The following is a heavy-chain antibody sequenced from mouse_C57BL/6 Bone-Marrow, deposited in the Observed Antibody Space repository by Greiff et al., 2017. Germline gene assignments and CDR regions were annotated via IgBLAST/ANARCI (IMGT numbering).Heavy chain of an antibody. V-gene: IGHV1-26*01. Sequence: VQLKESGAELVKPGASVKLSCKASGYTFTDYYMNWVKQSHGKSLEWIGDINPNNGGTSYNQKFKGKATLTVDKSSSTAYMELRSLTSEDSAVYYCARGGDSTTLFDYWGQGTTLTVSS. D-gene: IGHD2-12*01. CDR2: INPNNGGT. CDR1: GYTFTDYY. CDR3: ARGGDSTTLFDY. J-gene: IGHJ2*01.